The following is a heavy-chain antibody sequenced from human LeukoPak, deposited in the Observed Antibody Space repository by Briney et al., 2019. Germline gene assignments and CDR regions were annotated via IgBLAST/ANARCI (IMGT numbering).Heavy chain of an antibody. CDR2: ISRSGTTI. CDR1: GFTFSDYN. CDR3: AKMYGGTYIGN. V-gene: IGHV3-11*04. Sequence: GGSLRLSCAASGFTFSDYNMRWIRQAPGKGLEWVSSISRSGTTIYYADSVKGRFTISRDNAKTSLYLQMNSLRVEDTAVYYCAKMYGGTYIGNWGQGTLVTVSA. D-gene: IGHD1-26*01. J-gene: IGHJ4*02.